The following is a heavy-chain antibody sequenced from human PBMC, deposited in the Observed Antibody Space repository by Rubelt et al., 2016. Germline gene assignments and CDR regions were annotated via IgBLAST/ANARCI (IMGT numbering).Heavy chain of an antibody. CDR2: IRYDGSNK. CDR1: GFTFSSYL. D-gene: IGHD1-26*01. Sequence: GFGGGLVQPGGSLRLSCAASGFTFSSYLMHWVRQAPGKGLEWVAFIRYDGSNKYYADSVKGRFTISRDNAKNSLYLQMNSLRAEDTAVYYCARDGGSYLPWYFDLWGRGTLVTVSS. V-gene: IGHV3-30*02. CDR3: ARDGGSYLPWYFDL. J-gene: IGHJ2*01.